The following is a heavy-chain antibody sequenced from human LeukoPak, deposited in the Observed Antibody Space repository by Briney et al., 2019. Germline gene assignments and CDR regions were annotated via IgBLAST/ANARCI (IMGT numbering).Heavy chain of an antibody. V-gene: IGHV1-18*01. J-gene: IGHJ5*02. CDR3: ARVGNIQQQLVHTHNWFDP. CDR1: GYTFTSYG. CDR2: ISAYNGNT. Sequence: VASVKVSCKASGYTFTSYGISWVRQAPGQGLEWMGWISAYNGNTNYAQKLQGRVTMTTDTSPSTAYMELRSLRSDDTAVYYCARVGNIQQQLVHTHNWFDPWGQGTLVTVSS. D-gene: IGHD6-13*01.